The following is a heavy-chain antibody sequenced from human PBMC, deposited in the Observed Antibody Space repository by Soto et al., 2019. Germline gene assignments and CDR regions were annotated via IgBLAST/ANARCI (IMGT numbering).Heavy chain of an antibody. Sequence: GGSLRLSCAASGFTFSSYDMHWVRQATGKGLEWVSAIGTAGDTYYPGSVKGRFTISRENAKNSLYLQMNSLRAGDTAVYYCAIATGPYYGSGSDTYYFDYWGQGTLVTVSS. CDR3: AIATGPYYGSGSDTYYFDY. V-gene: IGHV3-13*04. D-gene: IGHD3-10*01. CDR1: GFTFSSYD. J-gene: IGHJ4*02. CDR2: IGTAGDT.